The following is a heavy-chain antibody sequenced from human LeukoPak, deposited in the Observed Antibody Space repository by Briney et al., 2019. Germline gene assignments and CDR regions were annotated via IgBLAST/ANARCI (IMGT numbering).Heavy chain of an antibody. CDR2: MNPNSGNT. CDR1: GYTFTSYD. V-gene: IGHV1-8*03. J-gene: IGHJ6*03. CDR3: ARGLGGATSYYCMDV. D-gene: IGHD1-26*01. Sequence: ASVKVSCKASGYTFTSYDINWVRQATGQGLEWMGWMNPNSGNTGYAQKFQGRVTITRNTSISTAYMELSSLRSEDTAVYYCARGLGGATSYYCMDVWGKGTTVTVSS.